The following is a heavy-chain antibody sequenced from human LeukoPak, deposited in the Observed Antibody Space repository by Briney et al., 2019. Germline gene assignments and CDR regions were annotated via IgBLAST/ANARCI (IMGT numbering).Heavy chain of an antibody. D-gene: IGHD4-17*01. J-gene: IGHJ4*02. CDR3: ARVSPNTVTTLQYFDY. CDR1: GFTFDRFT. Sequence: GGSLRLSCAASGFTFDRFTIHWVRQTPGKGLEWVSLINRRGHTFYADSVKGRFTISRDNAKNSLYLQMNSLRAEDTAVYYCARVSPNTVTTLQYFDYWGQGTLVTVSS. CDR2: INRRGHT. V-gene: IGHV3-43*01.